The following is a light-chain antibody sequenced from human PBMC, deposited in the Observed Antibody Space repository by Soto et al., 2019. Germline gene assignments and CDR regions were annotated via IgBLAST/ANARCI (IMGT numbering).Light chain of an antibody. CDR1: SSNIGAGYD. CDR3: QSFDTRLSGYV. J-gene: IGLJ1*01. Sequence: QSVLTQPHSVSGAPGQRVTISCTGSSSNIGAGYDVHWYQQLPGTAPKLLIYGNTNRPSGVPDRFSGSKSGTSASLAITGLRPEDEADYYCQSFDTRLSGYVFATGTKVTVL. CDR2: GNT. V-gene: IGLV1-40*01.